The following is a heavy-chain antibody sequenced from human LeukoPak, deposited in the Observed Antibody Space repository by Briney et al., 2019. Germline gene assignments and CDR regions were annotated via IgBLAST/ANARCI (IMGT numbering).Heavy chain of an antibody. CDR1: GFTFSSYG. V-gene: IGHV3-30*18. CDR2: ISYDGSNK. CDR3: AKDPRWLPGGYYYYGMDV. Sequence: GGSLRLSCAASGFTFSSYGMHRVRQAPGKGLEWVAVISYDGSNKYYADSVKGRFTISRDNSKNTLYLQMNSLRAEDTAVYYCAKDPRWLPGGYYYYGMDVWGQGTTVTVSS. D-gene: IGHD5-24*01. J-gene: IGHJ6*02.